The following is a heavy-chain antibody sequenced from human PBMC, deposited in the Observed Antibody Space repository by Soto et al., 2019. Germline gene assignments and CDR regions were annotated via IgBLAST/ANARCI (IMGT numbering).Heavy chain of an antibody. D-gene: IGHD2-15*01. J-gene: IGHJ5*02. CDR3: ARVHRTPSNCSGGSCYSFWFDP. CDR1: GFTFSSYA. CDR2: ISGSGGST. Sequence: GGSLRLSCAASGFTFSSYAMSWVRQAPGKGLEWVSAISGSGGSTYYADSVKGRFTISRDNSKNTLYLQMNSLRAEDTAVYYCARVHRTPSNCSGGSCYSFWFDPWGQGTLVTVSS. V-gene: IGHV3-23*01.